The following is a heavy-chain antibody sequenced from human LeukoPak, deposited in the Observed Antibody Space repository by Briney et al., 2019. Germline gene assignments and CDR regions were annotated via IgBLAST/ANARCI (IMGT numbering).Heavy chain of an antibody. CDR3: ARLGIAVGYFDY. CDR2: IYYSGST. CDR1: GGSISSYY. Sequence: SETLSLTCTVSGGSISSYYWGWIRQPPGKGLEWIGSIYYSGSTYYNPSLKSRVTISVDTSKNQFSLKLSSVTAADTAVYYCARLGIAVGYFDYWGQGTLVTVSS. V-gene: IGHV4-39*01. D-gene: IGHD6-19*01. J-gene: IGHJ4*02.